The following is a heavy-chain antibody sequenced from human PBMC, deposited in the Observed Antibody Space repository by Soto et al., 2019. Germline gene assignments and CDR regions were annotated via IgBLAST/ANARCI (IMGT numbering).Heavy chain of an antibody. J-gene: IGHJ6*02. CDR1: GFTFSSYW. D-gene: IGHD4-17*01. V-gene: IGHV3-7*01. CDR2: IKQDGSEK. CDR3: ARQRVTTPPYYYYYGMDV. Sequence: LRLSCAASGFTFSSYWMSWVRQAPGKGLEWVANIKQDGSEKYYVDSVKGRFTISRDNAKNSLYLQMNSLRAEDTAVYYCARQRVTTPPYYYYYGMDVWGQGTTVTVSS.